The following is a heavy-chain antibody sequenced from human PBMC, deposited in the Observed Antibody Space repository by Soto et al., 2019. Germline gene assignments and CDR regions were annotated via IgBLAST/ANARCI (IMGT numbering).Heavy chain of an antibody. J-gene: IGHJ3*02. V-gene: IGHV3-23*01. CDR2: ISNTGDST. CDR1: GFIFSTYA. CDR3: AHPRGYGVFDAVDI. D-gene: IGHD4-17*01. Sequence: LRLSCAASGFIFSTYAMNWVRQAPGKGLEWVSAISNTGDSTYYAESVRGRFTISRDNSINTLYLQMSSLRTEDTAVYYCAHPRGYGVFDAVDIWGQGTLVTVSS.